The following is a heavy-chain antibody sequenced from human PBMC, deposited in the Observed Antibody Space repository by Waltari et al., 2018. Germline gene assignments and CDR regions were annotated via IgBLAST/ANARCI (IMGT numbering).Heavy chain of an antibody. J-gene: IGHJ3*02. D-gene: IGHD3-9*01. CDR1: GFTFSGSA. CDR3: TRQGLRYFDWLLKGGAFDI. V-gene: IGHV3-73*02. CDR2: IRSKANSYAT. Sequence: EVQLVESGGGLVQPGGSLKLSCAASGFTFSGSAMHWVRQASGKGLEWVGRIRSKANSYATAYVASVKGRFTISRDDSKNTAYLQMNSLKTEDTAVYYCTRQGLRYFDWLLKGGAFDIWGQGTMVTVSS.